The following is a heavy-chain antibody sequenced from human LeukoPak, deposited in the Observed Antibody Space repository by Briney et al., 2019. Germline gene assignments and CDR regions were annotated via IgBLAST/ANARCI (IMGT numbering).Heavy chain of an antibody. J-gene: IGHJ3*02. CDR2: ISSSSGYT. V-gene: IGHV3-11*05. Sequence: PGGSLRLSCLASGFTFSDYYMSWIRQAPGKGLEWVSYISSSSGYTYYADSAKGRFTISRDNAKNSLYLQMNSLRAEDTAVFYCARARGYSGSGSYYVDIWGQGTMVSVSS. CDR1: GFTFSDYY. CDR3: ARARGYSGSGSYYVDI. D-gene: IGHD3-10*01.